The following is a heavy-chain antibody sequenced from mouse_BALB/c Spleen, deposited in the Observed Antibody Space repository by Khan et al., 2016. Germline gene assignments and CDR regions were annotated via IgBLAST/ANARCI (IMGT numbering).Heavy chain of an antibody. CDR3: ARGPLDY. CDR2: ISYSGST. V-gene: IGHV3-2*02. CDR1: GYSITSDYA. J-gene: IGHJ2*01. Sequence: VQLKQSGPGLVKPSQSLSLTCTVTGYSITSDYAWNWIRQFPGNKLEWMGYISYSGSTSYNPSLKSRISITRDTSKNQFFLQLNSVTTEDTATYYCARGPLDYWGQGTTLTVSS.